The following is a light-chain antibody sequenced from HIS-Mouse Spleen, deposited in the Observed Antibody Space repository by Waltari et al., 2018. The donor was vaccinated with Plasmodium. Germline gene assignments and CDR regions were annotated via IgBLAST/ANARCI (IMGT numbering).Light chain of an antibody. CDR3: QSADSSGTPNWV. Sequence: SYELTQPPPVSVSPGQTARITFSGDALPKQYAYWSQQKPGQAPVLVIYKDSERPSRIPERFSGSSSGTTVTLTISGVQAEDEADYYCQSADSSGTPNWVFGGGTKLTVL. V-gene: IGLV3-25*03. CDR2: KDS. CDR1: ALPKQY. J-gene: IGLJ3*02.